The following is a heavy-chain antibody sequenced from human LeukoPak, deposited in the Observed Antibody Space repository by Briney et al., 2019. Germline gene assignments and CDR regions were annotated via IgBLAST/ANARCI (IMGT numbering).Heavy chain of an antibody. CDR2: IWYDGSNK. V-gene: IGHV3-33*01. CDR1: GFTFSSYG. D-gene: IGHD2-2*01. J-gene: IGHJ6*02. Sequence: GGSLRFSCAASGFTFSSYGMPWVRQAPGKGLEWVAVIWYDGSNKYYADSVKGRFTISRDNSKNTLYLQMNSLRAEDTAVYYCARGPVVPGHGMDVWGQGTTVTVSS. CDR3: ARGPVVPGHGMDV.